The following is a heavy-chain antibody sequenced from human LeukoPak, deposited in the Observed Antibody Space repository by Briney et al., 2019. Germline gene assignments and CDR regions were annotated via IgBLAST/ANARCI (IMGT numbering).Heavy chain of an antibody. V-gene: IGHV3-15*01. CDR2: IKSKTDGGTT. Sequence: GGSLRLSCAASGFTFSNAWMSWVRQAPGKGLEWGGRIKSKTDGGTTDYAAPVKGRFTISRDDSNNTLYLQMNSLKTEDTAVYYCTTWYYYDSSGYDDYWGQGTLVTVSS. CDR1: GFTFSNAW. J-gene: IGHJ4*02. CDR3: TTWYYYDSSGYDDY. D-gene: IGHD3-22*01.